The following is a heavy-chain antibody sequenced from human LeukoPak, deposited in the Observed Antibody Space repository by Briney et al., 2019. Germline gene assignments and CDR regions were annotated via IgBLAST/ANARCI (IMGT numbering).Heavy chain of an antibody. Sequence: PSETLSLTCTVSGGSISSYYWSWIRQPPGKGLEWIGYIYYSGSTNYNPSLKSRVTISVDTSKNQFSLKLSSVTAADTAVNYCATSIAARPGWFDPWGQGTLVTVSS. CDR2: IYYSGST. V-gene: IGHV4-59*01. CDR1: GGSISSYY. J-gene: IGHJ5*02. D-gene: IGHD6-6*01. CDR3: ATSIAARPGWFDP.